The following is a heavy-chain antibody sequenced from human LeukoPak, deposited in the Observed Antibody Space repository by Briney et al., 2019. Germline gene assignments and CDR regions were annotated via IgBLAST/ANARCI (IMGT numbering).Heavy chain of an antibody. CDR1: GYTFTGYY. CDR3: ARDQGYSGYDYLPYYYYMDV. V-gene: IGHV1-2*02. Sequence: ASVKVSCKASGYTFTGYYMHWVRQAPGQGLEWMGWINPNSGGTNYAQKFQGRVTMTRDTSISTAYMELSRLRSDDTAVYYCARDQGYSGYDYLPYYYYMDVWGKGTTVTISS. D-gene: IGHD5-12*01. CDR2: INPNSGGT. J-gene: IGHJ6*03.